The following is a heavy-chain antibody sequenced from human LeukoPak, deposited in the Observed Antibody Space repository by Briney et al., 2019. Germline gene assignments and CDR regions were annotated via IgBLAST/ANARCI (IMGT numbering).Heavy chain of an antibody. V-gene: IGHV1-69*04. J-gene: IGHJ3*02. Sequence: SVKVSCKASGGTFSSYAISWVRQAPGQGLEWMGRIIPILGIANYAQKFQGRVTITADKSTSTAYMELSSLRSEVTAVYYCVSHPAKGLRDAFDIWGQGTMVTVSS. CDR2: IIPILGIA. CDR3: VSHPAKGLRDAFDI. CDR1: GGTFSSYA.